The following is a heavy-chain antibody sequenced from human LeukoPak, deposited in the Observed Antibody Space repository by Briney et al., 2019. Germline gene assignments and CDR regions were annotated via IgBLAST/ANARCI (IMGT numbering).Heavy chain of an antibody. J-gene: IGHJ6*03. CDR1: GGSISSSY. CDR2: IYYSGST. CDR3: ASSRVYYCYYMDV. Sequence: PSETLSLTCTVSGGSISSSYWSWIRQPPGKGLEWIGYIYYSGSTNYNPSLKSRVTISVDTSKNQFSLKLSSVTAADTAVYYCASSRVYYCYYMDVWGKGTMVTVSS. V-gene: IGHV4-59*01.